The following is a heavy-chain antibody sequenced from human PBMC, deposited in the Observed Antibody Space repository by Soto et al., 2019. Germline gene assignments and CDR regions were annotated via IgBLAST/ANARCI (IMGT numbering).Heavy chain of an antibody. Sequence: ASVKVSCKASGGSFSSYVISWARQAPGQGLEWMGGIVPMFGTANYAQKFQGRLTITADESTNTGYMELRNLRSDGTAVYFCGPSSSKHCRGDTCYESWLDPWGQGTLVTVSS. CDR3: GPSSSKHCRGDTCYESWLDP. CDR1: GGSFSSYV. D-gene: IGHD2-15*01. V-gene: IGHV1-69*13. CDR2: IVPMFGTA. J-gene: IGHJ5*02.